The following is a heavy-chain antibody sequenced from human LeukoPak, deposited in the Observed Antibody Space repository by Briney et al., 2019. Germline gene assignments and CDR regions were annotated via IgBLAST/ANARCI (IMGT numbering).Heavy chain of an antibody. CDR3: TRDLASSGWYFLGVSYYYMXV. CDR1: GFTFGDYA. J-gene: IGHJ6*03. Sequence: GRSLRLSCTASGFTFGDYAMSWFRQAPGKGLEWVGFIRSKAYGGTTEYAASVKGRFTISRDDSKSLAYLQMNSLKTEDTAVYYCTRDLASSGWYFLGVSYYYMXVWGKGTTVTVS. D-gene: IGHD6-19*01. V-gene: IGHV3-49*03. CDR2: IRSKAYGGTT.